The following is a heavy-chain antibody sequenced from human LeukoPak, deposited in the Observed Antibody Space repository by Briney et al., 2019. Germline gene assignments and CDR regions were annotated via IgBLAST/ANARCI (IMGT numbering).Heavy chain of an antibody. CDR3: ARGLRNYDGGGYHFDH. CDR2: ISSNGGAT. CDR1: GFTFYNYA. Sequence: GGSLRLSCVASGFTFYNYAIHWVRQAPGKGLEYVSGISSNGGATYYANSVKGRFTISRDNSKSTLYLQMGSLRAEDMAVYYCARGLRNYDGGGYHFDHWGQGTLVTVSS. J-gene: IGHJ4*02. V-gene: IGHV3-64*01. D-gene: IGHD3-22*01.